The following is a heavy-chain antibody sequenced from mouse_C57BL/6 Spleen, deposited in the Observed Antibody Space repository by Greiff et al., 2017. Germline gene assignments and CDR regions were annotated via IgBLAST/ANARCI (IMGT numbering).Heavy chain of an antibody. CDR1: GFNIKDYY. Sequence: DVQLQESGAELVKPGASVKLSCTASGFNIKDYYMHWVKQRTEQGLEWIGRIDPEDGETKYAPKFQGKATLTADTSSNTAYLQLSSLTSEDTAVYYGARERNYYGYAMDYWGQGTSVTVSS. V-gene: IGHV14-2*01. J-gene: IGHJ4*01. D-gene: IGHD1-1*01. CDR2: IDPEDGET. CDR3: ARERNYYGYAMDY.